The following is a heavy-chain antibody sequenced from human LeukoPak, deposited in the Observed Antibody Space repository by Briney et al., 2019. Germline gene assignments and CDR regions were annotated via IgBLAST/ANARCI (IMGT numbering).Heavy chain of an antibody. J-gene: IGHJ3*02. CDR2: INPNNGGT. CDR1: GYTFTGYY. D-gene: IGHD3-22*01. CDR3: AGEDNSSGYRPFDI. Sequence: ASVRVSCTASGYTFTGYYIHWVRQAPGQGLVWMGRINPNNGGTNYAQKVQGRVTMTRDMSKSTAYMELSRLRSDDTAVYYCAGEDNSSGYRPFDIWGQGTMVTVPS. V-gene: IGHV1-2*06.